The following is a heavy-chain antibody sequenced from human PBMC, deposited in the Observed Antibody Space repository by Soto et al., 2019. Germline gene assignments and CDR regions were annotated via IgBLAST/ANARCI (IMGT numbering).Heavy chain of an antibody. V-gene: IGHV3-23*01. J-gene: IGHJ4*02. CDR2: ISGSGGST. Sequence: PGSSLRLSCAASGFTFSSYAMSWVRQAPGKGLEWVSAISGSGGSTYYADSVKGRFTISRDNSKNTLYLQMNSLRAEDTAVYYCAKERGYSSSGYGIYWGQGTRGTVAS. D-gene: IGHD6-13*01. CDR1: GFTFSSYA. CDR3: AKERGYSSSGYGIY.